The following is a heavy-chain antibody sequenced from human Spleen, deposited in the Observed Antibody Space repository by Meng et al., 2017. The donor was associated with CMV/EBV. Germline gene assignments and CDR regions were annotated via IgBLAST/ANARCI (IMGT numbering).Heavy chain of an antibody. D-gene: IGHD3-10*01. CDR3: ARLNYGSGSPVPYYFDY. CDR2: IYYSGST. V-gene: IGHV4-30-4*08. CDR1: GGSISSVDYY. J-gene: IGHJ4*02. Sequence: HGRLQESGPGLVKPSQIPSLTCTVSGGSISSVDYYWTWIRQPPGKGLEWIGYIYYSGSTYYNPSLKSRVTISVDTSKNQFSLKLSSVTAADTAVYYCARLNYGSGSPVPYYFDYWGQGTLVTASS.